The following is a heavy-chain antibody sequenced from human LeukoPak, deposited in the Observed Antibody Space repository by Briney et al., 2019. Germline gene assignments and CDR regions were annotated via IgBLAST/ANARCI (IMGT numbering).Heavy chain of an antibody. V-gene: IGHV3-7*01. J-gene: IGHJ4*02. Sequence: GGSLRLSCAASGFTFSSYWMSWVRQAPGKGLEWVANIKQDGSEKYYVDSVKGRFTISRDNAKNSLYLQMNSLRAEDTAVYYCARGRKASGWYYFDYWGQGTLVTVSS. CDR3: ARGRKASGWYYFDY. CDR2: IKQDGSEK. D-gene: IGHD6-19*01. CDR1: GFTFSSYW.